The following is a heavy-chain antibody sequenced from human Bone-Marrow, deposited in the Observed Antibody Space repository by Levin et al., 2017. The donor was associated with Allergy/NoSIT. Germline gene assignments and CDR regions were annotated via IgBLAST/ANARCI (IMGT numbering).Heavy chain of an antibody. CDR1: GFSFSDYG. D-gene: IGHD3-22*01. CDR3: AKDRDYDDSRGWPHGMDV. J-gene: IGHJ6*02. V-gene: IGHV3-30*18. Sequence: LTCAASGFSFSDYGMNWVRQTPGKGLEWVAVISYDGSHSFYIDSVKGRFTISRDNSKNTLYLETSSLRAEDTAVYYCAKDRDYDDSRGWPHGMDVWGQGTTVIVSS. CDR2: ISYDGSHS.